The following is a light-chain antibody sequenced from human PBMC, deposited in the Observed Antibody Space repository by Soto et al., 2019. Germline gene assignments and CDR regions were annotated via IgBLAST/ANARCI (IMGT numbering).Light chain of an antibody. Sequence: DIQMTQSPSSLSASVGDRVTITCRASQGVNSYLAWYQQKPGKVPDLLIYGASTLQSGVPSRFSGGVSGTDFTLTISSLQPEDVATYYCQHYYSALSTFGQGTKVEIK. J-gene: IGKJ1*01. CDR2: GAS. V-gene: IGKV1-27*01. CDR1: QGVNSY. CDR3: QHYYSALST.